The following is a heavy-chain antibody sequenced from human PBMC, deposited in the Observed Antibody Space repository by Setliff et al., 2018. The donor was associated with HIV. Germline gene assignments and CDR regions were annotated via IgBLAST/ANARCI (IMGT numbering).Heavy chain of an antibody. D-gene: IGHD3-22*01. J-gene: IGHJ4*02. CDR2: VYYSGTT. V-gene: IGHV4-39*02. Sequence: SETLSLTCTVSGGSISSSGYYWSWIRQHPGKGLDWIGRVYYSGTTFYNPSLKSRVSISVDTSTDHFSLKLSSVTAADTAVYYCARTPGTHYYDRSANFHYFDYWGQGALVTVSS. CDR3: ARTPGTHYYDRSANFHYFDY. CDR1: GGSISSSGYY.